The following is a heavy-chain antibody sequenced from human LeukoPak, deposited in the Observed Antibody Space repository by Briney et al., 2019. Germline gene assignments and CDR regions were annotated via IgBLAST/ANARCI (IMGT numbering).Heavy chain of an antibody. CDR1: GFTFSSYA. D-gene: IGHD1-26*01. Sequence: GGSLRLSCAASGFTFSSYAMSWVRQALGKGLEWVSAISGSGGSTYYADSVKGRFTISRDNSKNTLYLQMNSLRAEDTAVYYCAKDVVGATYIPWDYWGQGTLVTVSS. CDR2: ISGSGGST. J-gene: IGHJ4*02. CDR3: AKDVVGATYIPWDY. V-gene: IGHV3-23*01.